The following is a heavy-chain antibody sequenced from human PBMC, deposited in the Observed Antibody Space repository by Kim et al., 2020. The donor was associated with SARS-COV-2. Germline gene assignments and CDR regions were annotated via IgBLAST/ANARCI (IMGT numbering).Heavy chain of an antibody. Sequence: VKGRFTISRDNSKNTLYLQMNSLRAEDTAVYYCAKDIVGATYYYYGMDVWGQGTTVTVSS. CDR3: AKDIVGATYYYYGMDV. D-gene: IGHD1-26*01. J-gene: IGHJ6*02. V-gene: IGHV3-23*01.